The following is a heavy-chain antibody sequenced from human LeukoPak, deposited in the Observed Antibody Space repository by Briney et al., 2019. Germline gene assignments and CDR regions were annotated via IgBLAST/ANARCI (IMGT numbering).Heavy chain of an antibody. CDR2: IKEDGSEE. CDR1: GFTFSTSW. CDR3: ARDPYDTSPSYYAAFDI. J-gene: IGHJ3*02. V-gene: IGHV3-7*01. D-gene: IGHD3-22*01. Sequence: GGSLRLSCAASGFTFSTSWMTWVRQPPGKGLEWVANIKEDGSEEYYVDSVKGRFNISRDNAKNSLYLQMNSLGAEDTAVYYCARDPYDTSPSYYAAFDIWGRGTMVTVS.